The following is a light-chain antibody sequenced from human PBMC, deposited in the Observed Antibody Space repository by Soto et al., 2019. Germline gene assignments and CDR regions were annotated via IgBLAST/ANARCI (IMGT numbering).Light chain of an antibody. CDR2: AAS. Sequence: EIEMTQSPATLSVSPGERATISCRPSQTIDSNLAWYQQRPGQAPRPLIYAASTRATGIPARFSGNGFGTEFSLTISSLQSEDFAVYYCHQYGDLPLTFGGGTKVEIK. CDR3: HQYGDLPLT. J-gene: IGKJ4*01. CDR1: QTIDSN. V-gene: IGKV3D-15*01.